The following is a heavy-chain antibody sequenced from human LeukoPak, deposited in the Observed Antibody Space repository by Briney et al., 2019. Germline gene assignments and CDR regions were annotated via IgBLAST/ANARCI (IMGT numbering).Heavy chain of an antibody. Sequence: ASVEVSGKASGYTFTSYAIHWVRQSPGQRLGWMGWIKACNDNTKYSQKFQGRVTITRDTSASTAYMELSSLRSEDTAMYYCARDLGYCTGGTCYPNWFDPWGQGTLVTVSS. CDR2: IKACNDNT. V-gene: IGHV1-3*01. CDR1: GYTFTSYA. J-gene: IGHJ5*02. CDR3: ARDLGYCTGGTCYPNWFDP. D-gene: IGHD2-15*01.